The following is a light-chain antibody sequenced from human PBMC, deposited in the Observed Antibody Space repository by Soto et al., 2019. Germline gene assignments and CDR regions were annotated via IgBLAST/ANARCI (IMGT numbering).Light chain of an antibody. V-gene: IGKV3-15*01. CDR1: HSVGRN. CDR3: QQYYDWPSLT. CDR2: GAS. J-gene: IGKJ4*01. Sequence: IVMTQSPATRSVSPGERATLSCRASHSVGRNLAWYQQTPGQAPRLPVYGASTRATGLPARFSASGSGTELTLSISSLQSEDFAVYDCQQYYDWPSLTFGGGTKVDNK.